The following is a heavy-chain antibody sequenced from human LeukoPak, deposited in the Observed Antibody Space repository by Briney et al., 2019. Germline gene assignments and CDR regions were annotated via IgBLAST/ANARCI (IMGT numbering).Heavy chain of an antibody. Sequence: ASVKVSCKASGYTFNSYGITWVRQAPGQGLEWMGWISAQYGHTSYAQKFEGRVTMTTDTSTNTVYLELGSLKSDGTAVYYCARDDDSSLDYWGQGTLVAVSS. CDR3: ARDDDSSLDY. CDR2: ISAQYGHT. D-gene: IGHD3-22*01. V-gene: IGHV1-18*01. J-gene: IGHJ4*02. CDR1: GYTFNSYG.